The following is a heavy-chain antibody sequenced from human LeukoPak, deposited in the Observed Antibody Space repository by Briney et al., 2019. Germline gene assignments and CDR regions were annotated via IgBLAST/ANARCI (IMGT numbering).Heavy chain of an antibody. Sequence: PSETLSLTCTVSGGSISSYYWSWIRQPPGKGLEWFGYIYYSGSTNYNPSLKSRVTISVDTSKNQFSLKLSSVTAADTAVYYCARGGCSSTSCATDWFDPWGQGTLVTVSS. CDR2: IYYSGST. V-gene: IGHV4-59*01. CDR1: GGSISSYY. D-gene: IGHD2-2*01. CDR3: ARGGCSSTSCATDWFDP. J-gene: IGHJ5*02.